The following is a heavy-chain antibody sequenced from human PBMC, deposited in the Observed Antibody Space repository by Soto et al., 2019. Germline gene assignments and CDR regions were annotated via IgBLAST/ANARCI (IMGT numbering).Heavy chain of an antibody. CDR3: ARDFRSTSSPDSWFDP. Sequence: QVLLVQSGGEVKKPGASVKVSCKASGFNFISYGLNWVRQAPGQGLEWMGWISGYNGKTVYAHSVRDRVTMTTDATTGTADMELRGLRSADTAIYYWARDFRSTSSPDSWFDPWGQGTLVTVTS. CDR2: ISGYNGKT. CDR1: GFNFISYG. J-gene: IGHJ5*02. V-gene: IGHV1-18*04. D-gene: IGHD2-2*01.